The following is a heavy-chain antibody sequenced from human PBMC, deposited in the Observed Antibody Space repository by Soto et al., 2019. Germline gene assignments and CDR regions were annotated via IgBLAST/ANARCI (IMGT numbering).Heavy chain of an antibody. J-gene: IGHJ3*02. CDR2: IYSGGST. Sequence: XVSLRLSSAASGFTFSSNYMSWVRQAPGKGLEWVSVIYSGGSTYYADSVKGRFTISRDNSKNTLYLQMNSLRAEDTAVYYCARDPGSYDAFDICGQGTMVTVSS. CDR1: GFTFSSNY. V-gene: IGHV3-53*01. CDR3: ARDPGSYDAFDI. D-gene: IGHD7-27*01.